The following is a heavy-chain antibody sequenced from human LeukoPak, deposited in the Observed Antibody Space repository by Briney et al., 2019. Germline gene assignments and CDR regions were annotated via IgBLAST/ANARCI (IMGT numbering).Heavy chain of an antibody. J-gene: IGHJ3*02. Sequence: SETLSLTCTVSGGSISSYYWSWIRQPPGKGLEWIGYIYYSGSTNYNPSLKSRVTISVDTSKNQFSLKLSSVTAADTAVYYCASYPGVTTSGAFDIWGQGAMVTVSS. CDR3: ASYPGVTTSGAFDI. CDR2: IYYSGST. D-gene: IGHD4-17*01. V-gene: IGHV4-59*01. CDR1: GGSISSYY.